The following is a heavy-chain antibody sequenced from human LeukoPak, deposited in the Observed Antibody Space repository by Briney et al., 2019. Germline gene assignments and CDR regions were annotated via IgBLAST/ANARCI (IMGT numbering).Heavy chain of an antibody. J-gene: IGHJ3*02. CDR3: ARDLSGSFYYAFDI. Sequence: SETLSLTCTVSGGSISSSSYYWGWIRQPPGKGLEWIGSIYYSGSTYYNPSLKSRVTISVDTSKNQFSLKLSSVTAADTAVYYCARDLSGSFYYAFDIWGQGTMVTVSS. D-gene: IGHD1-26*01. CDR1: GGSISSSSYY. V-gene: IGHV4-39*07. CDR2: IYYSGST.